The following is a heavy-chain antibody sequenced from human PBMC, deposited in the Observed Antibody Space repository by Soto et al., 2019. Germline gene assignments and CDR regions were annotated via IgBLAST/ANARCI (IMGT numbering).Heavy chain of an antibody. CDR3: ARDYSSGWPPGDFDY. CDR2: ISSTSRTI. V-gene: IGHV3-48*02. Sequence: EVQLVESGGGLVQPGGSLRLSCAASGFTFSSYSLNWVRQAPGKGLEWVSYISSTSRTIYYADSVKGRFTISRDNAKNALYLQMNSLRDEDTAVYYCARDYSSGWPPGDFDYWGQGTLVTVSS. J-gene: IGHJ4*02. CDR1: GFTFSSYS. D-gene: IGHD6-19*01.